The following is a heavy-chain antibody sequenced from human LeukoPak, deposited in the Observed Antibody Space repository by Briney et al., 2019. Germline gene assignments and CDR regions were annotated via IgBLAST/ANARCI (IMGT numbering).Heavy chain of an antibody. J-gene: IGHJ5*02. CDR2: INPNSGGT. V-gene: IGHV1-2*02. Sequence: GASVKVSCKASGYTFTGYYMHWVRQAPGQGLEWMGWINPNSGGTNYAQKFQGRVTMTRDTSISTAYMELSRLRSDDTAVYYCARGPWRLWFGETPQLQYNWFDPWGQGTLVTVSS. CDR3: ARGPWRLWFGETPQLQYNWFDP. CDR1: GYTFTGYY. D-gene: IGHD3-10*01.